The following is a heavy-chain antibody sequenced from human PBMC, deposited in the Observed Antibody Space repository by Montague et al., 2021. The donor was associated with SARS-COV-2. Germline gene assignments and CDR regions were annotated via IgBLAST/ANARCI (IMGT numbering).Heavy chain of an antibody. CDR3: ARGRQHFNMIVVVMTGGEYYFDY. CDR2: INHRGTS. D-gene: IGHD3-22*01. CDR1: GGSFSDNY. Sequence: SETLSLTCAVYGGSFSDNYWSWIRKPPGKGLEWIGEINHRGTSIYNPSLKSRVSISVDTSKNQFSLYLGSVTAADTAVYYCARGRQHFNMIVVVMTGGEYYFDYWGQGTLVTVSS. J-gene: IGHJ4*02. V-gene: IGHV4-34*01.